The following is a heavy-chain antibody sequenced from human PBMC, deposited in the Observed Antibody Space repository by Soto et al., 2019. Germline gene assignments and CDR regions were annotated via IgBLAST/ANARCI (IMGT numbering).Heavy chain of an antibody. D-gene: IGHD6-19*01. CDR3: ARRIAVAGLDWFDP. J-gene: IGHJ5*02. Sequence: GSLRLSCAASGFTFSSYEMNWVRQAPGKGLEWVSYISSSGSTIYYADSVKGRFTISRDNAKNSLYLQMNSLRAEDTAVYYCARRIAVAGLDWFDPWGQGTLVTVSS. CDR2: ISSSGSTI. CDR1: GFTFSSYE. V-gene: IGHV3-48*03.